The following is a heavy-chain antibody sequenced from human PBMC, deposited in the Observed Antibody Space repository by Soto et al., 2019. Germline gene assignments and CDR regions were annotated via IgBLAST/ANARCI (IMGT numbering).Heavy chain of an antibody. CDR2: ISYSGST. Sequence: SETLSLTCNVSGGSISSSSYYWGWIRQPPGKGLEWIGSISYSGSTYYNPSLKSRVTISVDTSKNQFSLKLSSVTAADTAVYYCARHPYCSSTRCSFPGGWFDPWGQGTLVTVSS. J-gene: IGHJ5*02. V-gene: IGHV4-39*01. CDR1: GGSISSSSYY. D-gene: IGHD2-2*01. CDR3: ARHPYCSSTRCSFPGGWFDP.